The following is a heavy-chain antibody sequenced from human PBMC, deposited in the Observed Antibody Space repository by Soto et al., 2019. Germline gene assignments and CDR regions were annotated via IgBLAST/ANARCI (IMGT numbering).Heavy chain of an antibody. D-gene: IGHD3-3*01. J-gene: IGHJ3*02. V-gene: IGHV3-11*06. CDR1: GFTFSDYY. CDR2: ISSSSSYT. CDR3: ARERIRFFRNDAFDI. Sequence: GGSLRLSCAASGFTFSDYYMSWIRQAPGKGLEWVSYISSSSSYTNYADSVKGRSTISRDNAKNSLYLQMNSLRAEDTAVYYCARERIRFFRNDAFDIWGQGTMVTVSS.